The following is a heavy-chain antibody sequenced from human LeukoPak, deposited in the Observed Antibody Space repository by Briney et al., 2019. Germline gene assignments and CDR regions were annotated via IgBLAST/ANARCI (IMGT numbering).Heavy chain of an antibody. CDR3: AKDFTYGDYYFDY. CDR1: GFTFSNYW. Sequence: GGSLRLSCAASGFTFSNYWMHWVRQAPGKGLEWLAFIRYDGSNKYYADSVKGRFTISRDNSENTLSLQMNGLRAEDTAVYFCAKDFTYGDYYFDYWGQGTLVTVSS. CDR2: IRYDGSNK. D-gene: IGHD4-17*01. J-gene: IGHJ4*02. V-gene: IGHV3-30*02.